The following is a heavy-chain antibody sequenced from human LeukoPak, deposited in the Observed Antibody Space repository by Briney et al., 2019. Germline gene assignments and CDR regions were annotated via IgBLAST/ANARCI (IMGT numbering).Heavy chain of an antibody. J-gene: IGHJ6*03. CDR3: ARESRYCSSTSCAYYYYYMDV. CDR1: GYTFTGYY. D-gene: IGHD2-2*01. CDR2: INPNSGGT. V-gene: IGHV1-2*02. Sequence: SVEVSCKASGYTFTGYYMHWVRQAPGQGLEWMGWINPNSGGTNYAQKFQGRVTMTRDTSISTAYMELSRLRSDDTAVYYCARESRYCSSTSCAYYYYYMDVWGKGTTVTVSS.